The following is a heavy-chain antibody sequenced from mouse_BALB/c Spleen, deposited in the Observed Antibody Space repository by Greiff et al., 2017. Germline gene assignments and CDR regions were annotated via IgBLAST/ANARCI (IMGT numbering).Heavy chain of an antibody. J-gene: IGHJ3*01. CDR2: ISSGGSYT. D-gene: IGHD2-1*01. CDR1: GFTFSSYA. Sequence: DVKLVESGGGLVKPGGSLKLSCAASGFTFSSYAMSWVRQSPEKRLEWVAEISSGGSYTYYPDTVTGRFTISRDNAKNTLYLEMSSLRSEDTAMYYCARKDYGNYGFAYWGQGTLVTVSA. CDR3: ARKDYGNYGFAY. V-gene: IGHV5-9-4*01.